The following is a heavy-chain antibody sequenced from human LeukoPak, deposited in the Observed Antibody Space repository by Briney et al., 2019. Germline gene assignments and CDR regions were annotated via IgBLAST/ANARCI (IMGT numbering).Heavy chain of an antibody. CDR3: TTDEMVANFDY. CDR1: GFPFSNAW. CDR2: IKSKTDGGTT. V-gene: IGHV3-15*01. J-gene: IGHJ4*02. D-gene: IGHD5-24*01. Sequence: GGPLRLSCEASGFPFSNAWLSWARQVPGKGLEWVGRIKSKTDGGTTDYAAPVKGRFTISRDDSKNTLYLQMNSLKTEDTAVYYCTTDEMVANFDYWGQGTLVTVSS.